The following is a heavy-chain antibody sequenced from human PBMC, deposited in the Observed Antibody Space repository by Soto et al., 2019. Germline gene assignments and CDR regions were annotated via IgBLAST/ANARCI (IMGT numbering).Heavy chain of an antibody. CDR2: ISSSSSYI. CDR3: ATASGGGVVSYYYYGMDV. V-gene: IGHV3-21*01. J-gene: IGHJ6*02. D-gene: IGHD3-3*01. CDR1: GFTFSSYS. Sequence: EVQLVESGGGLVKPGGSLRLSCAASGFTFSSYSMNWVRQAPGKGLEWVSSISSSSSYIYYADSVKGRFTISRDNAKNSLDLQMNSLRAEDTAVYYCATASGGGVVSYYYYGMDVWGQGTTVTVSS.